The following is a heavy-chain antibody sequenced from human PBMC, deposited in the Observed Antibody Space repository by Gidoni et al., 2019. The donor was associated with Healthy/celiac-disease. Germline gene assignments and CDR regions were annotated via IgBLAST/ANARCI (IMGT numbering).Heavy chain of an antibody. D-gene: IGHD4-17*01. V-gene: IGHV1-46*01. CDR3: ARDIYPSTTVVTGNNWFDP. Sequence: QVQLVQSGAEVKKPGASVKVSCKASGYTFTSYYMHWVRQAPGQGLEWMGIINPSGGSTSYAQKFQGRVTMTRDTSTSTVYMELSSLRSEDTAVYYCARDIYPSTTVVTGNNWFDPWGQGTLVTVSS. CDR2: INPSGGST. CDR1: GYTFTSYY. J-gene: IGHJ5*02.